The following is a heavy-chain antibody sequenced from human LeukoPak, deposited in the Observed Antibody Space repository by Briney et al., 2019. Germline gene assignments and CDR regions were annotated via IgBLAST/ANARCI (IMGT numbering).Heavy chain of an antibody. CDR1: GDSVSSNSAA. CDR3: ARDRSTAARDENCFDY. Sequence: SQTLSLTCAISGDSVSSNSAAWNWLRQSPSRALECLRRTYYRSKWYNQYAVSVKSRIIINPDTSKNQFSLQLSSVTPEDTAVYYCARDRSTAARDENCFDYWGRGTLVTVSS. CDR2: TYYRSKWYN. V-gene: IGHV6-1*01. J-gene: IGHJ4*02. D-gene: IGHD6-6*01.